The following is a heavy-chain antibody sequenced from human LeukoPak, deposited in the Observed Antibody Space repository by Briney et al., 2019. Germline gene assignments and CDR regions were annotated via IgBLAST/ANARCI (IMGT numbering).Heavy chain of an antibody. D-gene: IGHD5-24*01. CDR3: ARAGDGPSPLFDY. CDR1: GGSISSYY. J-gene: IGHJ4*02. V-gene: IGHV4-59*01. CDR2: IYDSGST. Sequence: SETLSLTCTVSGGSISSYYWNWIRQPPGKGLEWIGYIYDSGSTNYNPSLKSRVSISVDTSKNRFSLELNSVTAADTAVYYCARAGDGPSPLFDYWGQGTLVTVSS.